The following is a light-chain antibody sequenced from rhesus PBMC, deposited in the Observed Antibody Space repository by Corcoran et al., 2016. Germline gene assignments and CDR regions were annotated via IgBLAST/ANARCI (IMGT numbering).Light chain of an antibody. Sequence: DIQMTQSPSSLSASVGDRVTITCRASENVNNYLNWYQQKPGKAPKPLTYKAYPLQSGVPSRFSGSGYGTDYTFTISSLQPEDVATYYCQHGYGTPLTFGGGTKVEIK. J-gene: IGKJ4*01. CDR1: ENVNNY. CDR3: QHGYGTPLT. V-gene: IGKV1-74*01. CDR2: KAY.